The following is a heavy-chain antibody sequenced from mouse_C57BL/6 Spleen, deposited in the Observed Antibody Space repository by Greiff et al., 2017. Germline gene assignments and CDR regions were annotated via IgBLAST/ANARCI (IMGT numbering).Heavy chain of an antibody. D-gene: IGHD1-1*01. CDR2: IDPANGNT. CDR3: ARGETYYGSSYVGYAMDY. Sequence: VQLKESVAELVRPGASVKLSCTASGFNIKNTYMHWVKQRPEQGLEWIGRIDPANGNTKYAPKFQGKATITADTSSNPAYLQLSSLTSEDTASYYCARGETYYGSSYVGYAMDYWGQGTSVTVSS. V-gene: IGHV14-3*01. J-gene: IGHJ4*01. CDR1: GFNIKNTY.